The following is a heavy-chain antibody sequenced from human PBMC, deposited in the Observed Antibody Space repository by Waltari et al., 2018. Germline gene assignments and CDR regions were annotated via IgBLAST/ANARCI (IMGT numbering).Heavy chain of an antibody. CDR2: IYSGGST. D-gene: IGHD6-13*01. Sequence: EVQLVESGGGLIQPGGSLRLSSAASGFTVCSNYMSWVRPAPGTGLEWVSVIYSGGSTYYADSVKGRFTISRDNSKNTLYLQMNSLRAEDTAVYYCARGRRGQQLVPDWFDPWGQGTLVTVSS. J-gene: IGHJ5*02. CDR1: GFTVCSNY. V-gene: IGHV3-53*01. CDR3: ARGRRGQQLVPDWFDP.